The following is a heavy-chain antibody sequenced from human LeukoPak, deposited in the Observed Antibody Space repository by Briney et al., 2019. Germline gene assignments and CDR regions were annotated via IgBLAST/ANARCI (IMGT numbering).Heavy chain of an antibody. Sequence: GGSLRLSCAAPGFTFSSYSMNWVRQAPGKGLEWVSYISSTSSTIYYADSVKGRFTIPRDSAKNSLYLQMNSLRAEDTAVYYCARDAAGCSGTSCLFNWFDPWGQGTLVTVSS. CDR3: ARDAAGCSGTSCLFNWFDP. D-gene: IGHD2-2*01. V-gene: IGHV3-48*01. CDR1: GFTFSSYS. J-gene: IGHJ5*02. CDR2: ISSTSSTI.